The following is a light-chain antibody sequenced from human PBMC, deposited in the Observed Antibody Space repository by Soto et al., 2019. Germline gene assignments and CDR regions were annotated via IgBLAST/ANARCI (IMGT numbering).Light chain of an antibody. Sequence: EIVMTQSPATLSVSPGERATLSCRASQSVSSNLAWYKQKPGQAPRLLIYGASTRATGIPARFSGSGSGTEFTLNICRLKSEDFAVYYCQQYNNWPRTFAQGTKVDIK. CDR3: QQYNNWPRT. CDR2: GAS. CDR1: QSVSSN. J-gene: IGKJ1*01. V-gene: IGKV3-15*01.